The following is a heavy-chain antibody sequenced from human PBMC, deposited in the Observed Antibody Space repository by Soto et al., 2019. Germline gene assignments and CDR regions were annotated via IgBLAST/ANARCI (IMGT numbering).Heavy chain of an antibody. CDR3: SREDVYCSGGSCYGVTMDV. J-gene: IGHJ6*03. V-gene: IGHV3-66*01. D-gene: IGHD2-15*01. Sequence: EVQLVESGGDLVQPGGSLRLSCSASGFTVSSHYMNWVRQAPGKGLERVSLIQSGGSTFYADSVKGRFTISSDNSKNTLFLQMSRLRVEETALYYCSREDVYCSGGSCYGVTMDVWGRGTTVTVSS. CDR2: IQSGGST. CDR1: GFTVSSHY.